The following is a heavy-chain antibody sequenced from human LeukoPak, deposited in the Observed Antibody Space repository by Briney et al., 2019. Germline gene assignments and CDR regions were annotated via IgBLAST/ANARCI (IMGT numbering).Heavy chain of an antibody. D-gene: IGHD6-13*01. Sequence: GGSLRLSCAASGFTFSSYAMSWVRQAPGKGLEWPSAISGSGGSTYYADSVKGRFTISRDNSKNTLYLQMNSLRAEDTAVYYCAKDPIAAPYYYYGMDVWGQGTTVTVSS. CDR2: ISGSGGST. V-gene: IGHV3-23*01. CDR3: AKDPIAAPYYYYGMDV. CDR1: GFTFSSYA. J-gene: IGHJ6*02.